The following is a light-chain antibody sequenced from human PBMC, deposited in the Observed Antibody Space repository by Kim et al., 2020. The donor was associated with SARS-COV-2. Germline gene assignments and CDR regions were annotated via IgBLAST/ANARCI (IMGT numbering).Light chain of an antibody. J-gene: IGLJ3*02. V-gene: IGLV6-57*01. CDR1: SGRIASNY. CDR2: EDN. Sequence: KPVTISCPRSSGRIASNYVQWYQQRPGSSPTTVIYEDNQRPSGVPDRFSGSIDRSSNSASLTISGLKTEDEADYYCQSYDSSANWVFGGGTQLTVL. CDR3: QSYDSSANWV.